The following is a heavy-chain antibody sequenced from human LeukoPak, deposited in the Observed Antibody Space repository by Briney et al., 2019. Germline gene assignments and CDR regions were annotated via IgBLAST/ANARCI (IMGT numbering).Heavy chain of an antibody. D-gene: IGHD3-22*01. J-gene: IGHJ4*02. V-gene: IGHV3-21*01. CDR3: ARDHSPRLDYCDSSSSPAY. Sequence: GGSLRLSCAASGFTFSSYSMNWVRQAPGKGLEWVSSISSSSSYIYYADSVKGRFTISRDNAKNSLYLQMNSLRAEDTAVYYCARDHSPRLDYCDSSSSPAYWGQGTLVTVSS. CDR2: ISSSSSYI. CDR1: GFTFSSYS.